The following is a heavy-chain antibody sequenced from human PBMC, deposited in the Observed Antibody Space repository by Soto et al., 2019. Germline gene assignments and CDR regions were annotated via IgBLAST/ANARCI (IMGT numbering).Heavy chain of an antibody. D-gene: IGHD6-6*01. Sequence: EVQLLESGGGLVQPGGSLRLSCAASGFTFSSYAMSWVRQAPGKGLEWVSAISGSGGSTYYADSVKGRFTISRDNSKNTLYLQMNSLRAEDTAVYYCAKVLGKGQLRGTWVGVGYFDYWGQGTLVTVSS. CDR1: GFTFSSYA. V-gene: IGHV3-23*01. J-gene: IGHJ4*02. CDR3: AKVLGKGQLRGTWVGVGYFDY. CDR2: ISGSGGST.